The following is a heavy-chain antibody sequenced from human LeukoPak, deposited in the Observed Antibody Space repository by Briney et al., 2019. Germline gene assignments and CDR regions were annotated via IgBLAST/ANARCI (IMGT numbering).Heavy chain of an antibody. CDR2: INHSRTT. J-gene: IGHJ5*02. CDR1: GGSFSGYY. D-gene: IGHD2-15*01. Sequence: PSETLSLTCAVYGGSFSGYYRSWIRQPPGKGLEWIGGINHSRTTNYNPSLKSRVTISVDTSKNQFSLKLSSVTAADTAVYYCARDVDATSGWFDPWGQGTLVTVSS. CDR3: ARDVDATSGWFDP. V-gene: IGHV4-34*01.